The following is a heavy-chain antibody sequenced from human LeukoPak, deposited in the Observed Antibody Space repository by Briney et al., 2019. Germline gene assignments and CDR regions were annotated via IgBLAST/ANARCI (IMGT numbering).Heavy chain of an antibody. V-gene: IGHV3-21*01. D-gene: IGHD6-13*01. J-gene: IGHJ4*02. CDR3: ASGIAAAGISSDY. Sequence: GGSLRLSCAASGFTSSSYSMNWVRQAPGKGLEWVSSISSSSSYIYYADSVKGRFTISRDNAKNSLYLQMNSLRAEDTAVYYCASGIAAAGISSDYWGQGTLVTVSS. CDR2: ISSSSSYI. CDR1: GFTSSSYS.